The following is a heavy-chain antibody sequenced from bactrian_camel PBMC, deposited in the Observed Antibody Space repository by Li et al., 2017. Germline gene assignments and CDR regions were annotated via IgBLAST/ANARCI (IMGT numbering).Heavy chain of an antibody. Sequence: HVQLVESGGGSVQAGGSLRLACTAPRDTYTDTCMAWFRQGPGKRREGVATLGNDGSIDYANSVKGRFTISRDNAKNTLYLQMNSLQVEDTAVYYCVRESHDGGSWSAQHLNSDYWGQGTQVTVS. CDR2: LGNDGSI. V-gene: IGHV3S53*01. CDR1: RDTYTDTC. D-gene: IGHD6*01. CDR3: VRESHDGGSWSAQHLNSDY. J-gene: IGHJ4*01.